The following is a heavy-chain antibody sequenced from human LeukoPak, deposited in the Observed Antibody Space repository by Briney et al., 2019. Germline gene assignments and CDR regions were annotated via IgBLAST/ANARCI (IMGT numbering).Heavy chain of an antibody. Sequence: RGSLRLSCAASGFPFSTYWTHWVRQAPGKGRVWVSRISSDGIDTNYTDSVKGRFTISRDKAKNTLFMQMNSLRAEDTAVYYCARAFSGVGDAYDIWGQGTMVTVSS. CDR1: GFPFSTYW. D-gene: IGHD1-26*01. V-gene: IGHV3-74*01. CDR3: ARAFSGVGDAYDI. CDR2: ISSDGIDT. J-gene: IGHJ3*02.